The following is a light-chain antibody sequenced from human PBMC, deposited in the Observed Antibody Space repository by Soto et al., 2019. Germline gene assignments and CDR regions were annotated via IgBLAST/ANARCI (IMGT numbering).Light chain of an antibody. CDR1: SSDVGSYNL. V-gene: IGLV2-23*02. Sequence: QSALTQPASVSGSPAQSITISCTGPSSDVGSYNLVSWYQQYPGKAPKLIIFEVFKRPSGVSHRFSGSKSGNTASLTISGLQAEDEANYYCCSYAGRATYVFGGGTKLTVL. CDR2: EVF. J-gene: IGLJ2*01. CDR3: CSYAGRATYV.